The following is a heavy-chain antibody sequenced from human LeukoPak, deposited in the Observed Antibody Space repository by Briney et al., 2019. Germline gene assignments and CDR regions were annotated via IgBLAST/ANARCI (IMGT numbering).Heavy chain of an antibody. CDR1: GYTFTIYY. Sequence: ASVTVSFTASGYTFTIYYMHWVRQAPRQGLELMGIINPSGGSTSYAQKFQGRVTMTRDTSTSTVYMELSSLRSEDTAVYYCAATVTTTYYFDYWGQGTLVTVSS. CDR3: AATVTTTYYFDY. J-gene: IGHJ4*02. V-gene: IGHV1-46*01. D-gene: IGHD4-17*01. CDR2: INPSGGST.